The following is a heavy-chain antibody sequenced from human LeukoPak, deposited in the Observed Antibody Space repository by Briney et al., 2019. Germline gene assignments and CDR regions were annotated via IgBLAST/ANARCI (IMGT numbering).Heavy chain of an antibody. CDR2: IYYSGNT. J-gene: IGHJ4*02. V-gene: IGHV4-59*01. Sequence: SETLSLTCTVSGGSISSYYWRWIRQPPGKGLEWIGYIYYSGNTNYNPSLKSRVTISVDTSKNQFSLKLSSVTAADTAVYYCARVCYDSSCDYWGQGTLVTVSS. CDR3: ARVCYDSSCDY. CDR1: GGSISSYY. D-gene: IGHD3-22*01.